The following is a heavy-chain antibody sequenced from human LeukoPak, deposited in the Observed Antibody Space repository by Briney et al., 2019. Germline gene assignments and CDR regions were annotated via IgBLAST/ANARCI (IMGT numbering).Heavy chain of an antibody. CDR3: ARGGSAAAGRYYFDY. J-gene: IGHJ4*02. CDR2: IYTSGST. CDR1: GYSISSGYY. Sequence: PSETLSLTCTVSGYSISSGYYWSWIRPPAGKGLEWIGRIYTSGSTNYNPSLKSRVTISVDTSKNQFSLKLSSVTAADTAVYYCARGGSAAAGRYYFDYWGQGTLVTVSS. V-gene: IGHV4-61*02. D-gene: IGHD6-13*01.